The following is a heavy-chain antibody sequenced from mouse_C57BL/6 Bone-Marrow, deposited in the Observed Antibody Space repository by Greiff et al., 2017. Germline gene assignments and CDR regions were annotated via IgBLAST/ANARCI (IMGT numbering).Heavy chain of an antibody. CDR2: IFPGSGST. D-gene: IGHD2-5*01. V-gene: IGHV1-56*01. CDR3: ARPAYYSNYVYAY. J-gene: IGHJ3*01. Sequence: QVQLQQSGPELVRPGASVKISCKAPGYTFTSHWMQWVRQRPGQGLEWIGEIFPGSGSTYYNEKFKGKATLTVDTSSSTAYMQLSSLTSEDYAADFCARPAYYSNYVYAYWGRGTRVTVSA. CDR1: GYTFTSHW.